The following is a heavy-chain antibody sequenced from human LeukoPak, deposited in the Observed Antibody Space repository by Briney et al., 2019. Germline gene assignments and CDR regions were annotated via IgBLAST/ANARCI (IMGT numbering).Heavy chain of an antibody. CDR3: ARQFDYGYYYGMDV. V-gene: IGHV3-21*01. CDR1: TFTFSSYT. D-gene: IGHD4-17*01. CDR2: IDGGRAYI. J-gene: IGHJ6*02. Sequence: GGSLRLSCAASTFTFSSYTMNWVRQAPGKGLEWVSSIDGGRAYIYYADSVKGRFTISRGNAKNSVYLQMNSLRAEDTAVYYCARQFDYGYYYGMDVWGQGTTVTVSS.